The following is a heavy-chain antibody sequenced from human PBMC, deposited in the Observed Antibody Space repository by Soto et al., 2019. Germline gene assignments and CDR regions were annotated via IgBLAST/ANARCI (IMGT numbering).Heavy chain of an antibody. CDR1: GFTFSDYY. CDR2: ISSSGSTI. CDR3: ARGGNYDFWSAQRAFDI. D-gene: IGHD3-3*01. J-gene: IGHJ3*02. Sequence: GGSLRLSCAASGFTFSDYYMSWIRQAQGKGLEWVSYISSSGSTIYYADSVKGRFTISRDNAKNSLYLQMNSLRAEDTAVYYCARGGNYDFWSAQRAFDIWGQGTMVTVSS. V-gene: IGHV3-11*01.